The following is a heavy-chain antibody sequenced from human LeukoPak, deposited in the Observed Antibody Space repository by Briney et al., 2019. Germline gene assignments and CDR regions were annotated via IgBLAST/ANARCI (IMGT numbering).Heavy chain of an antibody. V-gene: IGHV4-34*01. J-gene: IGHJ5*02. Sequence: TSETLSLTCAVYGGSFSGYYWSWIRQPPGKGLEWIGEINHSGSTNYNPSLKSRVTISVDTSKNQFSLKLSSVTAADTAVYYCARQGSGSYSRVRFDPWGQGTLVTVSS. CDR3: ARQGSGSYSRVRFDP. CDR2: INHSGST. D-gene: IGHD3-10*01. CDR1: GGSFSGYY.